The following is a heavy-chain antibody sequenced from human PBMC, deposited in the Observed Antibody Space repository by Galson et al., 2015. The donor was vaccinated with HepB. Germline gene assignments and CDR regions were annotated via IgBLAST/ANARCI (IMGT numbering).Heavy chain of an antibody. V-gene: IGHV3-73*01. CDR2: IRSKASSHAT. CDR3: TRLGELSGYSSS. J-gene: IGHJ4*02. CDR1: GFTFSGSA. Sequence: SLRLSCAASGFTFSGSAIHWIRQAPGKGLEWVGPIRSKASSHATATAVSLKVRFTIYRDDSKHTAYLHMNSLKTEDTAVYYCTRLGELSGYSSSGGQGTLVTVSS. D-gene: IGHD2-2*01.